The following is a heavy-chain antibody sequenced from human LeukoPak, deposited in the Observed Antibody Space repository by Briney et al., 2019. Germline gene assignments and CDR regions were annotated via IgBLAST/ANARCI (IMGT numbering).Heavy chain of an antibody. CDR2: IYSGGST. CDR1: GFTVSSNH. D-gene: IGHD2-15*01. Sequence: PGGSLRLSCAASGFTVSSNHMSWVRQAPGKGLEWVSLIYSGGSTYYADSVKGRFTISRDNSKNTLYLQMNSLRAEDTAVYYCARAGYCSGGSCRGYFDYWGQGTLVTVSS. CDR3: ARAGYCSGGSCRGYFDY. J-gene: IGHJ4*02. V-gene: IGHV3-53*05.